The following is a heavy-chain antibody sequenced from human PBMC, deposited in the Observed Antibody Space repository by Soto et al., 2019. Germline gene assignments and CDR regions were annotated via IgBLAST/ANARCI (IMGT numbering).Heavy chain of an antibody. CDR3: ARVKRDSSSWRKNDAFDI. Sequence: GGSLRLSCAASGFTFSDYYMSWIRQAPGKGLEWVSYISSSGSTIYYADSVKGRFTISRDNAKNSLYLQMNSLRAEDTAVYYCARVKRDSSSWRKNDAFDIWGQGTMVTVSS. D-gene: IGHD6-13*01. J-gene: IGHJ3*02. CDR2: ISSSGSTI. V-gene: IGHV3-11*01. CDR1: GFTFSDYY.